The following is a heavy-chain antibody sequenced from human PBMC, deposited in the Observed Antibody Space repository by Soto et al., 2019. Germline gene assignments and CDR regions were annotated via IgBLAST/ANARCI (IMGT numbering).Heavy chain of an antibody. Sequence: ASVKVSCKTSGYTFTSYDINWVRQATGQGLEWMGWMNPNSGNTGYAQKFQGRVSMTRSTSISTAYMELSSLTSEDSAVYYCARWGQTPADAPNFDYWGQGTLVTVSS. CDR3: ARWGQTPADAPNFDY. CDR2: MNPNSGNT. CDR1: GYTFTSYD. V-gene: IGHV1-8*01. D-gene: IGHD3-16*01. J-gene: IGHJ4*02.